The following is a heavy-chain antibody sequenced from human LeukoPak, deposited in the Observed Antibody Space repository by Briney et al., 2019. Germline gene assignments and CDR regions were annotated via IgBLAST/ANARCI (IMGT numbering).Heavy chain of an antibody. J-gene: IGHJ3*02. CDR2: IRSKANSYAT. D-gene: IGHD3-22*01. CDR3: TSQYYYDSSGYYYVYAFDI. Sequence: GGSLRLSCAASGFTFSGSAMHWVRQASGKGLEWGGRIRSKANSYATAYAASVKGRFTISRDDSKNTAYLQMNSLKTEDTAVYYCTSQYYYDSSGYYYVYAFDIWGQWTMVTVSS. CDR1: GFTFSGSA. V-gene: IGHV3-73*01.